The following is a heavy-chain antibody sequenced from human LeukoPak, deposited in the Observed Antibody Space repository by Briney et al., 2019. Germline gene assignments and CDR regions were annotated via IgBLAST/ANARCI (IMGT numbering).Heavy chain of an antibody. J-gene: IGHJ4*02. CDR3: ARVLGILATIHNY. CDR2: INAGNGNT. V-gene: IGHV1-3*01. CDR1: GYSFTSYA. Sequence: ASVKVSCKASGYSFTSYAMHWVRQAPGQRLEWMGWINAGNGNTKYSQKFQGRVTFTRDTSASTAYMELSSLRSEDTAVYYCARVLGILATIHNYWGQGTLVTVSS. D-gene: IGHD5-12*01.